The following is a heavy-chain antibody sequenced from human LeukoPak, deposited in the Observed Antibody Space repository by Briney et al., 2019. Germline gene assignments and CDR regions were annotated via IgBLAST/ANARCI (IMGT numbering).Heavy chain of an antibody. D-gene: IGHD6-13*01. CDR3: ARDDGGVAAAGFDY. V-gene: IGHV3-20*04. CDR1: GFTFDDYG. J-gene: IGHJ4*02. Sequence: PGGSLRLSCAASGFTFDDYGMSLVRQAPGKGLEWVSGINWNGGSTGYADSVKGRFTISRDNAKNSLYLQMNSLRAEDTALYYCARDDGGVAAAGFDYWGQGTLVTVSS. CDR2: INWNGGST.